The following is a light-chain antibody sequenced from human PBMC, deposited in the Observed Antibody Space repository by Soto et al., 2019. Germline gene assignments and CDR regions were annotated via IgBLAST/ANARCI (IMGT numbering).Light chain of an antibody. V-gene: IGKV3-15*01. Sequence: EIVIGQSPATLSGSPGDRATLSCRASQSVSSNLAWYPQKPGQAPRLLIYAPSTRAAGIPVRLTGSGSATEFTLTISRMQAQDFAVYYCQQYNNWPLFGRGTKV. CDR2: APS. CDR1: QSVSSN. J-gene: IGKJ4*01. CDR3: QQYNNWPL.